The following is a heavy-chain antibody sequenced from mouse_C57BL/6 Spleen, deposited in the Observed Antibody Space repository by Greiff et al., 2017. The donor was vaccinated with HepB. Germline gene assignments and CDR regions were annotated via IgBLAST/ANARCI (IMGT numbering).Heavy chain of an antibody. D-gene: IGHD1-1*01. CDR1: GYTFTSYW. CDR2: IDPSDSYT. Sequence: QVQLQQPGAELVKPGASVKLSCKASGYTFTSYWMQWVKQRPGQGLEWIGEIDPSDSYTNYKQKFKGKATLTVDTSSSTAYMQRSSLTSEDSAVYYCARGGSSLGAYWGQGTLVTVSA. CDR3: ARGGSSLGAY. J-gene: IGHJ3*01. V-gene: IGHV1-50*01.